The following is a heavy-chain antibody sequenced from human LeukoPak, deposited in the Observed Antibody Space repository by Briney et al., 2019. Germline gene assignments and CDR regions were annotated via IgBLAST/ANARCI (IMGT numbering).Heavy chain of an antibody. V-gene: IGHV4-31*03. D-gene: IGHD2-15*01. J-gene: IGHJ4*02. CDR1: GGSISSGVYY. CDR2: IYYSGST. Sequence: SETLSLTCTVSGGSISSGVYYWSWIRQHPGKGLEWIGYIYYSGSTYYNPSLKSRVTMSVDTSKNQFSLKLSSVTAADTAVYYCARVVNGIVAYWGQGTLVTVSS. CDR3: ARVVNGIVAY.